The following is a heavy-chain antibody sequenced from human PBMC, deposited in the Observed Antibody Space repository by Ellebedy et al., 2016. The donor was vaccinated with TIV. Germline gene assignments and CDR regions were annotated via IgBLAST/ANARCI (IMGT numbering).Heavy chain of an antibody. CDR2: IIPIFGTA. V-gene: IGHV1-69*13. CDR1: GYTFTTYA. Sequence: AASVKVSCKASGYTFTTYAISWVRQAPGQGLEWMGGIIPIFGTANYAQKFQGRVTITADESTSTAYMELSSLRSEDTAVYYCARDEAPGDVLQYFDWLSGGDYWGQGTLVTVSS. CDR3: ARDEAPGDVLQYFDWLSGGDY. J-gene: IGHJ4*02. D-gene: IGHD3-9*01.